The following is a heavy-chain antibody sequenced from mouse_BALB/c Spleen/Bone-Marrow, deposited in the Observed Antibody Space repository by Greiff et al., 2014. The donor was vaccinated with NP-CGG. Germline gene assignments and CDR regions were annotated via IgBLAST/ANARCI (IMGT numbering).Heavy chain of an antibody. Sequence: EVQLQQSGAELVKPGASVKLSCTASCFNIKDTYMHWVKQRPEQGLEWIGRIDPANGNTKYDPKFQGKATITADTSSNTAYLQLSSLTSEDTAVYYCAIYYYGSSGFAYWGQGTLVTVSA. J-gene: IGHJ3*01. CDR3: AIYYYGSSGFAY. CDR1: CFNIKDTY. V-gene: IGHV14-3*02. CDR2: IDPANGNT. D-gene: IGHD1-1*01.